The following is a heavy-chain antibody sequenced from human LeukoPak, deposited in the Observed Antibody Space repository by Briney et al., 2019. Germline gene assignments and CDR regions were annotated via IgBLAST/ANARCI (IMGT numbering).Heavy chain of an antibody. J-gene: IGHJ4*02. Sequence: NYXXWVRQAPXKGLEWVSVIYSGGSTYYADSVKGRFTISRDNSKNTLYLQMNSLRAEDTAVYYCAAGDSSGYPGEDYWGQGTLVTVSS. CDR2: IYSGGST. D-gene: IGHD3-22*01. CDR1: NY. V-gene: IGHV3-53*01. CDR3: AAGDSSGYPGEDY.